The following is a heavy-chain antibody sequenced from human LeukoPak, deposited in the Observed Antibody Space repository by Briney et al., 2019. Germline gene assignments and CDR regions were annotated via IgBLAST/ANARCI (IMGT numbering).Heavy chain of an antibody. CDR3: ARRFYGSGSYYGFPDY. D-gene: IGHD3-10*01. CDR1: GYSFTSYW. Sequence: KPGESLKISCKGSGYSFTSYWIGWVRQMPGXGLEWMGIIYPGDSDTRYSPSFQGQVTISADKSISTAYLQWSSLKASDTAMYYCARRFYGSGSYYGFPDYWGQGTLVTVSS. CDR2: IYPGDSDT. V-gene: IGHV5-51*01. J-gene: IGHJ4*02.